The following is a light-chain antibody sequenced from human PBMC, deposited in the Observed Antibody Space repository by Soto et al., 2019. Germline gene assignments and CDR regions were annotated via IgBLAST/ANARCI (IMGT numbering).Light chain of an antibody. J-gene: IGKJ2*01. V-gene: IGKV3-20*01. Sequence: EIVLTQSPGTLSLSPGERATLSCRASQTLSSNSLAWYQQRPGQTPRVLVYGASNRATGIPDKFSGSGSGTDFTLTISRLEPEDFAVYFCQQYGSSPYTFGQGTKVDIK. CDR3: QQYGSSPYT. CDR2: GAS. CDR1: QTLSSNS.